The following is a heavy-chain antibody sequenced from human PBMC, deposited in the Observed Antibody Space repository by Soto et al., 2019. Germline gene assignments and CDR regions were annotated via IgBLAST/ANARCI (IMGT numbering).Heavy chain of an antibody. V-gene: IGHV1-8*01. CDR1: GYSFTGLD. J-gene: IGHJ4*02. D-gene: IGHD1-26*01. Sequence: ASVKVSCKASGYSFTGLDINWVRQTTGQGLEWMGWMQPSSGRTGYAQKFQGRVTMTRDTSINTAYMELSSLTSDDTAFYYCARGVTAGVDSLGQGTLVTVSS. CDR3: ARGVTAGVDS. CDR2: MQPSSGRT.